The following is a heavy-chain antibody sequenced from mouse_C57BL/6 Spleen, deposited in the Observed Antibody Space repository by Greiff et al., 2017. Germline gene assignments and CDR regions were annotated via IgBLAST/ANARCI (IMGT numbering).Heavy chain of an antibody. CDR3: ARAHFYGNYVGFAY. D-gene: IGHD2-1*01. Sequence: EVMLVESGGGLVKPGGSLKLSCAASGFTFSSYAMSWVRQTPEKRLEWVATISDGGSYTYYPDNVKGRFTISRDNAKNNLYLQLSHLKSEDTAMYYCARAHFYGNYVGFAYWGQGTLVTVSA. CDR1: GFTFSSYA. J-gene: IGHJ3*01. V-gene: IGHV5-4*03. CDR2: ISDGGSYT.